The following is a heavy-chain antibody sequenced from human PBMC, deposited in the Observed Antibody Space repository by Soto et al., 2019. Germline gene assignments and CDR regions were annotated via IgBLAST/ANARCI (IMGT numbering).Heavy chain of an antibody. CDR1: GGSFSVYY. D-gene: IGHD5-12*01. CDR2: INHSGST. Sequence: SETLSLTCAVYGGSFSVYYWSWIRQPPGKGLEWIGEINHSGSTNYNPSLKSRVTISVDTSKNQFSLKLTSVTAADSAVYYCARSGYDFCFAYWGQGTLVTVSS. CDR3: ARSGYDFCFAY. V-gene: IGHV4-34*01. J-gene: IGHJ4*02.